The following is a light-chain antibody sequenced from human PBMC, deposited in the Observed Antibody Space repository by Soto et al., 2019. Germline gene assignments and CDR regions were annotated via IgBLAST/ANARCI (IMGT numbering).Light chain of an antibody. V-gene: IGLV2-11*01. Sequence: QSVLTQPRSVSGSPGQSVTISCTGTSSDVGAYNYVSWYQQYPGKAPKIMIYDVSKRPSGVPRHFSGSKSGNTASLTVSGLQAVDEADYYCSSYSDTNICVFGTGTKVTVL. CDR2: DVS. J-gene: IGLJ1*01. CDR3: SSYSDTNICV. CDR1: SSDVGAYNY.